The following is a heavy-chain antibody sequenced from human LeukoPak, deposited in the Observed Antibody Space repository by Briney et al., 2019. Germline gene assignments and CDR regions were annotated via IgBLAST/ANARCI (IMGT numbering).Heavy chain of an antibody. CDR2: IYYSGST. D-gene: IGHD3-10*01. Sequence: SETLSLTCTVSGGSISSGGYYWSWIRQHPGKGLEWIGYIYYSGSTYYNPSLKSRVTISVDTSKNQFSLKLSSVTAADTAVYYWGRLEGSGSFFFHGLDGWGQGNTVTV. CDR3: GRLEGSGSFFFHGLDG. CDR1: GGSISSGGYY. V-gene: IGHV4-31*03. J-gene: IGHJ6*02.